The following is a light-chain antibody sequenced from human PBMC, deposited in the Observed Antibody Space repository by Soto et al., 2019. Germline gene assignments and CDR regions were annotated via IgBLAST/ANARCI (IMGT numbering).Light chain of an antibody. V-gene: IGKV4-1*01. J-gene: IGKJ2*01. CDR2: WAS. Sequence: DIVMTQSPDSLAVSLGERATINCKSSQSVLYSSNNKNYLAWSQQKPGQPPKLLIYWASTQESGVPDRFSGSGSGTDFTLTISSLQAEDVAVYYCQQYYSTPPYTFGQGTKLEIK. CDR1: QSVLYSSNNKNY. CDR3: QQYYSTPPYT.